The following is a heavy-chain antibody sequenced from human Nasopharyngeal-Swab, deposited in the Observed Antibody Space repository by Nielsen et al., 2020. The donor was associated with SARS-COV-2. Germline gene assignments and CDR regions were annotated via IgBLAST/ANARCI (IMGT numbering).Heavy chain of an antibody. CDR1: GYTFTSYY. Sequence: ASVKVSCKASGYTFTSYYMHWVRQAPGQGLEWMGIINPSGGSTSYAQKFQGRVTMTRDTSTSTVYMELSSLRSDDTAVYYCARDAGIAATDYWGQGTLVTVSS. V-gene: IGHV1-46*01. D-gene: IGHD6-13*01. CDR2: INPSGGST. J-gene: IGHJ4*02. CDR3: ARDAGIAATDY.